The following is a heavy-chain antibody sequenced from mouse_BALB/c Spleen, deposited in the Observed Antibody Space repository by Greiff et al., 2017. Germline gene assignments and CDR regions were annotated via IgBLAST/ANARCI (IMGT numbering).Heavy chain of an antibody. CDR1: GFTFSSYG. CDR3: ARHGNWYFDV. Sequence: EVQLVESGGGLVKPGGSLKLSCAASGFTFSSYGMSWVRQTPDKRLEWVATISSGGSYTYYPDSVKGRFTISRDNAKNTLYLQMSSLKSEDTAMYYCARHGNWYFDVWGAGTTVTVSS. J-gene: IGHJ1*01. CDR2: ISSGGSYT. D-gene: IGHD1-1*02. V-gene: IGHV5-6*01.